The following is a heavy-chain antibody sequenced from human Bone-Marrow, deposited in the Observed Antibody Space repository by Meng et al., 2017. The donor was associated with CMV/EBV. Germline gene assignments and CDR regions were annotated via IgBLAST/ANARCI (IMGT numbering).Heavy chain of an antibody. CDR1: GYSISGGYY. J-gene: IGHJ4*01. V-gene: IGHV4-38-2*02. CDR3: ARGLYGSGSYYNLRSGWDYYFDY. CDR2: IYHSGST. Sequence: SEPRSLTWTVSGYSISGGYYWGWIRQPPGKGLEWIGSIYHSGSTYYKPSLKSRVTISVDTSKNQFSLKLSSVTAADTAVYYCARGLYGSGSYYNLRSGWDYYFDYWGQATLVTVSS. D-gene: IGHD3-10*01.